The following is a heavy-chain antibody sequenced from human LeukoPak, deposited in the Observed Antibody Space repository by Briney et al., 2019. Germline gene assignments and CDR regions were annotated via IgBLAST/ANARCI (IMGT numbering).Heavy chain of an antibody. Sequence: GASVKVSCKASGYTFTSYYMHWVRQAPGQGLEWMGIINPSGGSTSYAQKFQGRVTMTRDTSTSTVYMELSSLRSEDTAVYYCARATDGYCSGGSCYSVLYYFDYWGQGTLVTVSS. CDR3: ARATDGYCSGGSCYSVLYYFDY. CDR1: GYTFTSYY. V-gene: IGHV1-46*01. J-gene: IGHJ4*02. CDR2: INPSGGST. D-gene: IGHD2-15*01.